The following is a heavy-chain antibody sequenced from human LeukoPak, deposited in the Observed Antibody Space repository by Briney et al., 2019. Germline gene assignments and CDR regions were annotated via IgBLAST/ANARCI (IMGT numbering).Heavy chain of an antibody. Sequence: GASVKVSCKASGYTFTSYYMHWVRQAPGQGLEWMGIINPSGGSTSYAQKFQGRVTMTRDTSTSTVYMELSSLRTEDTAVYYCARTDIVVVPAAPGYAFDIWGQGTMVTVSS. D-gene: IGHD2-2*01. V-gene: IGHV1-46*01. CDR1: GYTFTSYY. J-gene: IGHJ3*02. CDR3: ARTDIVVVPAAPGYAFDI. CDR2: INPSGGST.